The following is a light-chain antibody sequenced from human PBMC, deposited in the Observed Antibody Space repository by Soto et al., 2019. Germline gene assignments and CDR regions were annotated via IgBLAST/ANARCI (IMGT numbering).Light chain of an antibody. CDR2: GVS. Sequence: EIVLTQSPGTLSLSPGERATLSCRASQSVSSNYLAWYQQKPGQAPRLLMYGVSSRATGIPDRFSGSGSGTDFTLTISRLEPELFAVYYCLQYGCSSWTFGQGTKVEIK. J-gene: IGKJ1*01. V-gene: IGKV3-20*01. CDR3: LQYGCSSWT. CDR1: QSVSSNY.